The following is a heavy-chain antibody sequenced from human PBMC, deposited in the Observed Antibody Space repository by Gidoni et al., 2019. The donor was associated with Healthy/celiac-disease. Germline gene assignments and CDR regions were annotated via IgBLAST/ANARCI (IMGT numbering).Heavy chain of an antibody. D-gene: IGHD3-16*01. J-gene: IGHJ2*01. V-gene: IGHV4-30-4*01. CDR3: ARVSEGSGDYVWKQRKYWYFDL. Sequence: QVQLQESGPGLVKPSQTLSLTCTVSGGSISSGDSYWSWIRQPPGKGLEWIGYIYYSGSTYYNPSLKSRVTISVDTSKNQFSLKLSSVTAADTAVYYCARVSEGSGDYVWKQRKYWYFDLWGRGTLVTVSS. CDR2: IYYSGST. CDR1: GGSISSGDSY.